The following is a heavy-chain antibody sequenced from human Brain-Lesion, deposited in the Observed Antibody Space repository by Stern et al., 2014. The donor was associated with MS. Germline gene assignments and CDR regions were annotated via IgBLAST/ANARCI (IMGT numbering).Heavy chain of an antibody. CDR2: IHYSGST. CDR3: ARASWFAELTFDY. D-gene: IGHD3-10*01. V-gene: IGHV4-30-4*01. CDR1: GDSISSGAHY. Sequence: QVQLVESGPGLVKPSQTLSLTCTVSGDSISSGAHYWSWLRQPPGKGLEWIGYIHYSGSTFYSPSLKSRLTISVDTSKNQFSLNLNSVTAADTAVYFCARASWFAELTFDYWGQGTLATVS. J-gene: IGHJ4*02.